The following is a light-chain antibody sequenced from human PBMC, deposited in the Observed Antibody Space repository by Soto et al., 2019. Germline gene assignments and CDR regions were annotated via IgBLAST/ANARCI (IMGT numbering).Light chain of an antibody. Sequence: EIVLTQSPATLSLSLGERDTLSCRASQSVSTNLAWYQQKPGQAPRLLIYDASNRASGIPARFSGHGSGTDFTLTISSLEPEDFAFYYCLQRSSLPRSFGGGTKVEIK. CDR3: LQRSSLPRS. CDR2: DAS. V-gene: IGKV3-11*01. CDR1: QSVSTN. J-gene: IGKJ4*01.